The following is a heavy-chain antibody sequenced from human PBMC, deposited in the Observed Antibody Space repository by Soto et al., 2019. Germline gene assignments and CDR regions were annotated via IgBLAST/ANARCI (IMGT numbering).Heavy chain of an antibody. CDR3: AKDRRRWDAFDI. CDR1: GFTFSSYA. CDR2: ISGSGGST. Sequence: GGSLRLSCAASGFTFSSYAMSWVRQAPGKGLEWVSAISGSGGSTYYADSVKGRFTISRDKSKNTLYLQMNSLRAEDTAVYYCAKDRRRWDAFDIWGQGTMVTVSS. J-gene: IGHJ3*02. D-gene: IGHD6-13*01. V-gene: IGHV3-23*01.